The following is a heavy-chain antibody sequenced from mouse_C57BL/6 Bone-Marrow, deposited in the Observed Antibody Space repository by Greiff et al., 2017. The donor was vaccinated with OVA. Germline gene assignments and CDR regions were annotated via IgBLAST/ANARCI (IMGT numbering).Heavy chain of an antibody. CDR3: ARDTTVVIDY. J-gene: IGHJ2*01. V-gene: IGHV5-17*01. D-gene: IGHD1-1*01. CDR2: ISSGSSTI. CDR1: GFTFSDYG. Sequence: EVKVEESGGGLVKPGGSLKLSCAASGFTFSDYGMHWVRQAPEKGLEWVAYISSGSSTIYYADTVKGRFTISRDNAKNTLFLQMTSLRSEDTAMYYCARDTTVVIDYWGQGTTLTVSS.